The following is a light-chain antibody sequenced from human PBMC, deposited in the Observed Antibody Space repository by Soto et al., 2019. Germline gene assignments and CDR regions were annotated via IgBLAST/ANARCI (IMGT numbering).Light chain of an antibody. CDR1: QGISSW. V-gene: IGKV1-5*03. CDR3: QQYNSYYWT. Sequence: DIQMTQSPSSVSASVGDRVTITCRASQGISSWLAWYQQKPGKAPKLLIYKASNLQSGVPSRFSGSGSGTEFTLTITTLQPDDFATYYCQQYNSYYWTFGQGTKVDIK. CDR2: KAS. J-gene: IGKJ1*01.